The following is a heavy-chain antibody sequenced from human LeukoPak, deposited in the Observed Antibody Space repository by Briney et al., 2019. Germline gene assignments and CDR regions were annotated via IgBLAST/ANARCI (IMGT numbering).Heavy chain of an antibody. CDR3: ARDRASTHSGYDYSNWLDP. Sequence: GGSLRLSCAASGFTFSSYSMNWVRQAPGKGLEWVSSISSSSSYIYYADSVKGRFTISRDNAKNSLYLQMNSLRAEDTAVYYCARDRASTHSGYDYSNWLDPWGQGTLVTVSS. D-gene: IGHD5-12*01. CDR1: GFTFSSYS. J-gene: IGHJ5*02. CDR2: ISSSSSYI. V-gene: IGHV3-21*01.